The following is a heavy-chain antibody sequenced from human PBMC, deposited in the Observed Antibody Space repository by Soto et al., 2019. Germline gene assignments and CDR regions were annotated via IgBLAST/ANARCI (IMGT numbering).Heavy chain of an antibody. CDR2: INSDGSST. D-gene: IGHD1-26*01. CDR1: TFTFSSFW. Sequence: EVQLVESGGGLVQPGGSLRLSCAASTFTFSSFWMHWVRQAPGKGLVWVSRINSDGSSTSYADSVKGRFTISRDNAKNTLYLQMNSLRAEDAAVYYCVRALYSCANDAFDMWGQGTMVTVSS. CDR3: VRALYSCANDAFDM. J-gene: IGHJ3*02. V-gene: IGHV3-74*01.